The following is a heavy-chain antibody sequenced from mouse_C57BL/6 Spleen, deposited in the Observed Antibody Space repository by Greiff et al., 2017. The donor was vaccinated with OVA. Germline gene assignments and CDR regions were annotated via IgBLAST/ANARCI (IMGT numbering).Heavy chain of an antibody. CDR2: IRSKSNNYAT. Sequence: DAGGGLVQPKGSLKLSCAASGFSFNTYAMNWVRQAPGKGLEWVARIRSKSNNYATYYADSVKDRFTISRDDSESMLYLQMNNLKTEDTAMYYGVRQDTTGVAPFDYWGQGTTLTVSS. J-gene: IGHJ2*01. D-gene: IGHD1-1*01. CDR3: VRQDTTGVAPFDY. V-gene: IGHV10-1*01. CDR1: GFSFNTYA.